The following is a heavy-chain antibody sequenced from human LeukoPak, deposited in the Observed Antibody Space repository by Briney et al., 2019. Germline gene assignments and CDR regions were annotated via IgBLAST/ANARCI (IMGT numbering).Heavy chain of an antibody. CDR3: ATAGYSGYDVDPYFDY. V-gene: IGHV3-30*03. J-gene: IGHJ4*02. CDR2: ISYDGSNK. Sequence: GRSLRLSCAASGFTFSSYVMHWVRQAPGKGLEWVAVISYDGSNKYYADSVKGRFTISRDNSKNTLYLQMNSLRAEDTAVYYCATAGYSGYDVDPYFDYWGQGTLVTVSS. CDR1: GFTFSSYV. D-gene: IGHD5-12*01.